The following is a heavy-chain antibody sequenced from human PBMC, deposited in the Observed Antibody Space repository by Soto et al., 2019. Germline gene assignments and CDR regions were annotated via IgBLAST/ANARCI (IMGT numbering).Heavy chain of an antibody. CDR1: GFTFSSCG. CDR3: AKAGYYDTSGYYYYFHY. D-gene: IGHD3-22*01. V-gene: IGHV3-30*18. CDR2: IAKDGTDI. J-gene: IGHJ4*02. Sequence: GSLRLSCAASGFTFSSCGMHWVRQAPGKGLEWVAAIAKDGTDIHYVDSVKGRFTISRDNSKNTLYLQMNSPRPEDTAVYYCAKAGYYDTSGYYYYFHYWGQGTLVTVSS.